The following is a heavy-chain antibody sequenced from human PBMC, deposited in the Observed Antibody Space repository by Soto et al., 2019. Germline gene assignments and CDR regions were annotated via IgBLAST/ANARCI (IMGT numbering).Heavy chain of an antibody. Sequence: PSETLSLTCTVSGGSISSSSYYWGWIRQPPGKGLEWIGSIYYSGSTYYNPSLKSRVTISVDTSKNQFSLKLSSVTAEDTAVYYCARPDTAMAYFDYWGQGTLVTVSS. CDR2: IYYSGST. D-gene: IGHD5-18*01. CDR3: ARPDTAMAYFDY. V-gene: IGHV4-39*01. CDR1: GGSISSSSYY. J-gene: IGHJ4*02.